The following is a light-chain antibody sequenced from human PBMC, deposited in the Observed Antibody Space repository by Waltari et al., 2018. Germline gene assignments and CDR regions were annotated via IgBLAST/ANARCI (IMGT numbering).Light chain of an antibody. V-gene: IGLV2-23*01. J-gene: IGLJ1*01. CDR1: SSDVGSYRV. Sequence: QSALTQPASVSGSPGQSITISCTGTSSDVGSYRVVSWYQQYPGKAPKLIIYEGSKRPSRLSLRFSASKSGNTAPLTISGLQTEDEADYFCCSYAGSNIYVFGTGTKVTVL. CDR3: CSYAGSNIYV. CDR2: EGS.